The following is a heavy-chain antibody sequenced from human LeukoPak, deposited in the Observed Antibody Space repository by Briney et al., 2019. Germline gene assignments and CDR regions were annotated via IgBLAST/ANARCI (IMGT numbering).Heavy chain of an antibody. CDR3: AGAVAGKGSWFDP. CDR2: INPNSGGT. V-gene: IGHV1-2*02. CDR1: GYAFTGKN. J-gene: IGHJ5*02. D-gene: IGHD6-19*01. Sequence: GASVTLSCKASGYAFTGKNMYWVRQAPGQGLEWMGWINPNSGGTNDAQKFQGRVTLTRDTSISTAYMEVSRLRSEDTAVYYCAGAVAGKGSWFDPWGQGTLVTVSS.